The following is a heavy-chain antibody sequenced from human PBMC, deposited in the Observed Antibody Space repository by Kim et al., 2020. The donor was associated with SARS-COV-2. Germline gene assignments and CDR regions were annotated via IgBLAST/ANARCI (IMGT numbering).Heavy chain of an antibody. V-gene: IGHV3-23*01. Sequence: GGSLRLSCAASGFTFSSYAMSWVRQAPGKGLEWVSAISGSGGSTYYADSVKGRFNISRDNTKNTLYLQMNSLRNEDTAAYYCTKDQSTMITHYYGRDVWGQETTVTVSS. CDR3: TKDQSTMITHYYGRDV. D-gene: IGHD3-22*01. CDR2: ISGSGGST. J-gene: IGHJ6*02. CDR1: GFTFSSYA.